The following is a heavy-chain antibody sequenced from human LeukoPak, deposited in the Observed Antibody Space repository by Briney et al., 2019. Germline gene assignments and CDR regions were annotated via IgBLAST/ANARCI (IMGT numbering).Heavy chain of an antibody. CDR3: ASVMVRGVSFDY. J-gene: IGHJ4*02. CDR2: IYYSGST. Sequence: SETLSLTCTVSSGSISSYYWSWIRQPPGKGLEWIGYIYYSGSTNYNPSLKSRVTISVDTSKNQFSLKLSSVTAADTAVYYCASVMVRGVSFDYWGQGTLVTVSS. V-gene: IGHV4-59*01. D-gene: IGHD3-10*01. CDR1: SGSISSYY.